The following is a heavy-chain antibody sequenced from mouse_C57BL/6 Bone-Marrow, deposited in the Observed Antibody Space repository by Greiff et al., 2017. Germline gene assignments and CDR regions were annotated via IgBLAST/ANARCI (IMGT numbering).Heavy chain of an antibody. V-gene: IGHV2-9-1*01. CDR3: ARDLIYYYGSGYFDV. CDR2: IWTGGGT. J-gene: IGHJ1*03. Sequence: QVQLKESGPGLVAPSQSLSITCTVSGFSLTSYAISWVRQPPGKGLEWLGVIWTGGGTNYNSALKSRLSISKDNSKSQVFVKMNSRQTDDTATYYCARDLIYYYGSGYFDVWGTGTTVTVSS. D-gene: IGHD1-1*01. CDR1: GFSLTSYA.